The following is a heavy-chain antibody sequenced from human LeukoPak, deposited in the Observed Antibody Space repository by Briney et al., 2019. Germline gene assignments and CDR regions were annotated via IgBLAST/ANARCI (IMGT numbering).Heavy chain of an antibody. J-gene: IGHJ4*02. CDR2: ISWNSGSI. CDR1: GFTFDDYA. V-gene: IGHV3-9*01. Sequence: GRSLRLSCAASGFTFDDYAMHWVRQAPGKGLEWVSGISWNSGSIGYADSVKGRFTISRDNAKNSLYLQMNSLRAEDTALYYCEKDISTVSNFDYWGQGTLVTVSS. D-gene: IGHD4-17*01. CDR3: EKDISTVSNFDY.